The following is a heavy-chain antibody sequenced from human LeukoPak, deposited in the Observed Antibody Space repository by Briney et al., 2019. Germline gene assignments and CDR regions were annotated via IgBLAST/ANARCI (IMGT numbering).Heavy chain of an antibody. J-gene: IGHJ4*02. CDR2: ISGSGGST. Sequence: GGSLRLSCAASGFTFSSYAMSWVRQAPGKGLEWVSAISGSGGSTYYADSVKGRFTISRDNSKNTLYLQMNSLRAEDTAVYYCASTDIVVVVAATPDYWGQGTLVTVSS. V-gene: IGHV3-23*01. CDR1: GFTFSSYA. D-gene: IGHD2-15*01. CDR3: ASTDIVVVVAATPDY.